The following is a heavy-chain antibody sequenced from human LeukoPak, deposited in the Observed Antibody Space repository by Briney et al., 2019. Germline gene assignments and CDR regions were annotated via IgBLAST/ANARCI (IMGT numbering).Heavy chain of an antibody. CDR2: IIPILGIA. D-gene: IGHD3-9*01. CDR3: ARDRPQRLHEDLTPMDV. Sequence: ASVKVSCKASGGTFSSYTISWVRQAPGQGLEWMGRIIPILGIANYAQKFQGRVTITADKSTSTAYMELSSLRSEDTAVYCCARDRPQRLHEDLTPMDVWGKGTTVTVSS. J-gene: IGHJ6*03. V-gene: IGHV1-69*04. CDR1: GGTFSSYT.